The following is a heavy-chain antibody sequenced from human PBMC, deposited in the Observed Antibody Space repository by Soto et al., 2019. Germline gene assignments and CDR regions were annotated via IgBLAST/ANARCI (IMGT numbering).Heavy chain of an antibody. CDR3: ARHWVRHYFASSGYYYFDY. D-gene: IGHD3-22*01. CDR2: VDPSDSYT. CDR1: GYTFTSYW. J-gene: IGHJ4*02. Sequence: GESLKISCKGSGYTFTSYWISWVRQMPGKGLEWMGTVDPSDSYTNYSPSFQGHVTISTDNSISTAYLQWSSLRTSDTAMYYCARHWVRHYFASSGYYYFDYWGQGTLVTVSS. V-gene: IGHV5-10-1*01.